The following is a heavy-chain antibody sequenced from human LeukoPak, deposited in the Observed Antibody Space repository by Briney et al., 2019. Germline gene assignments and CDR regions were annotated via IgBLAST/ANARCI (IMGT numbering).Heavy chain of an antibody. CDR2: IYGDGTT. D-gene: IGHD3-10*01. Sequence: GGSLRLSCAASGFTFSSYAMSWVRQAPGKGLEWVSLIYGDGTTDYADSVKGRFHISRHNSKNTLYLQMNSLRAEDTAVYYCARGIIYLDYWGQGTLVTVSS. J-gene: IGHJ4*02. CDR1: GFTFSSYA. CDR3: ARGIIYLDY. V-gene: IGHV3-53*04.